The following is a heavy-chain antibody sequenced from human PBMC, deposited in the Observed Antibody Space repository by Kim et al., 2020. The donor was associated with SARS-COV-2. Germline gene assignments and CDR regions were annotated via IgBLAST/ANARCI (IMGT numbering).Heavy chain of an antibody. V-gene: IGHV4-59*01. J-gene: IGHJ3*02. Sequence: KSRVTISVDTSKSQFSLKLSSVTAADTAVYYCARELLWFGEFTRFDAFDIWGQGTMVTVSS. CDR3: ARELLWFGEFTRFDAFDI. D-gene: IGHD3-10*01.